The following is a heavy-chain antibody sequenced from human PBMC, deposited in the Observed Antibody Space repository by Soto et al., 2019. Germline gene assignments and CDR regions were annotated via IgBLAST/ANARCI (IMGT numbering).Heavy chain of an antibody. J-gene: IGHJ6*02. V-gene: IGHV3-64*01. Sequence: GGSLRLSCAASGFTFSSYAMHWVRQAPGKGLEYVSAISSNGGSTYYANSVKGRFTISRDNSKNTLYLQMGSLRAEDMAVYYCARDEADYYYYGMDVWGQGTTVTVSS. CDR1: GFTFSSYA. CDR3: ARDEADYYYYGMDV. CDR2: ISSNGGST. D-gene: IGHD6-25*01.